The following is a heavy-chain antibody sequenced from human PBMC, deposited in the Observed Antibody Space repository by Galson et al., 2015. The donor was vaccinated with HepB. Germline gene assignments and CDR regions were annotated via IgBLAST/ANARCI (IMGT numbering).Heavy chain of an antibody. J-gene: IGHJ4*02. CDR1: GGTFSSYA. Sequence: SGGTFSSYAISWVRQAPGQGLEWMGGIIPIFGTANYAQKFQGRVTITADKSTSTAYMELSSLRSEDTAVYYCARAGFASTLFDYWGQGTLVTVSS. CDR3: ARAGFASTLFDY. CDR2: IIPIFGTA. V-gene: IGHV1-69*06. D-gene: IGHD3-9*01.